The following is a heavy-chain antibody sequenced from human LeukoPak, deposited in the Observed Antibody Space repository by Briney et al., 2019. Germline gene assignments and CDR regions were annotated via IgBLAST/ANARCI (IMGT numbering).Heavy chain of an antibody. CDR3: AKSTNWGSISDGFDI. J-gene: IGHJ3*02. Sequence: EASVKVSCKASGYSFIGYYIPWVRQAPGQGLEWMGWINPNSGGANYAQKFQGRVTMTRDTSISPVYMELTRLRSDDTAMYYCAKSTNWGSISDGFDIWGQGTMVTVAS. CDR2: INPNSGGA. D-gene: IGHD7-27*01. V-gene: IGHV1-2*02. CDR1: GYSFIGYY.